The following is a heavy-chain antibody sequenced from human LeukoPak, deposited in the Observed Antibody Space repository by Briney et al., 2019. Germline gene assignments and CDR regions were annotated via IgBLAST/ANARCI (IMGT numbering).Heavy chain of an antibody. CDR2: IYHSGST. J-gene: IGHJ4*02. CDR1: GYSISSGYY. CDR3: ARGASYDSSGYYYVDFDY. Sequence: PSETLSLTCTVSGYSISSGYYWGWIRQPPGKGLEWIGSIYHSGSTYYNPSLKSRVTISVDTSKNQFSLKLSSVTAADTAVYYCARGASYDSSGYYYVDFDYWGQGTLVTVSS. D-gene: IGHD3-22*01. V-gene: IGHV4-38-2*02.